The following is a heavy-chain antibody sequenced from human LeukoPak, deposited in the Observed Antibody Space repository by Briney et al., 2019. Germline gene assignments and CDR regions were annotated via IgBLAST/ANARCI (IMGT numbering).Heavy chain of an antibody. V-gene: IGHV1-69*05. D-gene: IGHD3-16*01. CDR3: ARGWGAGHNYFDY. Sequence: SVKVSCKASGGTFSSYAISWVRQAPGQELEWMGRIIPIFSTANYAQKFQGRVTITTDESTSTAYMELSSLRFEDTAVYYCARGWGAGHNYFDYWGQGTLVTVSS. CDR1: GGTFSSYA. CDR2: IIPIFSTA. J-gene: IGHJ4*02.